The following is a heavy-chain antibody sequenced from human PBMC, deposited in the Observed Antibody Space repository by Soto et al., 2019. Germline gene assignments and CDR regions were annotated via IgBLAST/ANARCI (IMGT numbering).Heavy chain of an antibody. CDR1: GYTFTSSA. V-gene: IGHV1-18*04. Sequence: QVQLVQSGDEVKKPGASVNVSCKASGYTFTSSAFSWVRQAPGQGLEWMGWISAYNGNTVYAQSLQGRVTMTTDTSTGTAYMDLRSLRSDDTAVYYCVRDFCLLDPWGHGTLVSVSS. CDR2: ISAYNGNT. CDR3: VRDFCLLDP. J-gene: IGHJ5*02.